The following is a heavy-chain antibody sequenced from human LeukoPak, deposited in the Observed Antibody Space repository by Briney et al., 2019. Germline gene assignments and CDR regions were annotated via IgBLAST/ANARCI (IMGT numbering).Heavy chain of an antibody. J-gene: IGHJ5*02. CDR3: ARTTYYYDSSGYYYDWFDP. CDR1: GFSLTNARMG. D-gene: IGHD3-22*01. CDR2: IFSNDEK. V-gene: IGHV2-26*01. Sequence: SGPTLVNPTETLTLTCTVSGFSLTNARMGVSWIRQPPGKALEWLAHIFSNDEKSYSTSLKSRLTISKDTSKRQVVLTMTNMDPVDTATYYCARTTYYYDSSGYYYDWFDPWGQGTLVTVSS.